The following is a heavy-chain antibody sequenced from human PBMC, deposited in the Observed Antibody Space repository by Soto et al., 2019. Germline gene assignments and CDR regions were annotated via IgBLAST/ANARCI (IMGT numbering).Heavy chain of an antibody. J-gene: IGHJ4*02. CDR1: GGTFSSYA. CDR2: IIPIFGTA. V-gene: IGHV1-69*01. Sequence: QVQLVQSGAEVKKPGSSVKVSCKASGGTFSSYAISWVRQAPGQGLEWMGGIIPIFGTANYAQKFQGRVTITAGESTSTAYMELSSLRSEDTAVYYCARVMRDGDYVEYYFDYWGQGTLVTVSS. D-gene: IGHD4-17*01. CDR3: ARVMRDGDYVEYYFDY.